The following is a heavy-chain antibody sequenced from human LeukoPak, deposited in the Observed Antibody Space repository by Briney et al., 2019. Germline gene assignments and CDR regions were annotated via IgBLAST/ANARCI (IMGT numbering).Heavy chain of an antibody. Sequence: SETLSLTCTVSGGSIRSHYWNWIRQPPGKGLEWIGYIYNSGSTIYNPSIKSRVTISVDTSENQFSLKLSSVTAADTAVYYCARDPDGGSYDYRGQGTLVTVSS. CDR2: IYNSGST. D-gene: IGHD1-26*01. CDR3: ARDPDGGSYDY. J-gene: IGHJ4*02. V-gene: IGHV4-59*11. CDR1: GGSIRSHY.